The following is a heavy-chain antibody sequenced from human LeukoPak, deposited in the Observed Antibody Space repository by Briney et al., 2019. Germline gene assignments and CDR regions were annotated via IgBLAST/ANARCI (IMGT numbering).Heavy chain of an antibody. CDR2: INHNGNVN. CDR1: GCTFSSYW. D-gene: IGHD3-16*01. CDR3: ARGGGLDV. V-gene: IGHV3-7*03. Sequence: GGALLLSCSAPGCTFSSYWVDWARRARGKGLEWVASINHNGNVNYYVDSVKGRFTISRDNAKNSLYLQMSNLRAEDTAVYFCARGGGLDVWGQGATVTVSS. J-gene: IGHJ6*02.